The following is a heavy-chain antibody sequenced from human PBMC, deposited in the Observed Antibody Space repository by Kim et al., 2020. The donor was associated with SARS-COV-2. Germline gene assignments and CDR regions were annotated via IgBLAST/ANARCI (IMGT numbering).Heavy chain of an antibody. J-gene: IGHJ5*02. CDR3: ARQHVDTAMAKLGTFWFDP. D-gene: IGHD5-18*01. V-gene: IGHV4-39*01. CDR2: IYYSGST. Sequence: SETLSLTCTVSGGSISSSSYYWGWIRQPPGKGLEWIGSIYYSGSTYYNPSLKSRVTISVDTSKNQFSLKLSSVTAADTAVYYCARQHVDTAMAKLGTFWFDPWGQGTLVTVSS. CDR1: GGSISSSSYY.